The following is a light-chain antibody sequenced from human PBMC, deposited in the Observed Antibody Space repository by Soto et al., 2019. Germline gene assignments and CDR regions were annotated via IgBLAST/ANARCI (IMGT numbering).Light chain of an antibody. CDR3: QQRSNWPPIT. J-gene: IGKJ5*01. Sequence: NVLTQSPGTLSLSPGERATLSCRASQSLSNTFLSWYQQKPGQAPRLLIYGVFSRATGIPDRFSGSGSGTDFTLTISSLEPEDFAVYYCQQRSNWPPITFGQGTRLEIK. CDR2: GVF. V-gene: IGKV3D-20*02. CDR1: QSLSNTF.